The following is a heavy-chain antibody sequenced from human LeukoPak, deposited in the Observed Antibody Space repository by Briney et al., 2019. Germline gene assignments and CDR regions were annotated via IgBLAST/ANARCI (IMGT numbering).Heavy chain of an antibody. CDR1: GGSISSGSYY. D-gene: IGHD2-21*02. V-gene: IGHV4-61*02. CDR2: IYTSGST. J-gene: IGHJ4*02. CDR3: AREVVVTAGGEDY. Sequence: SETLSLTCTVSGGSISSGSYYWSWIRQPTGKGLEWIGRIYTSGSTNYNPSLKSRVIISVDTSKNQFSLKLSSVTAADTAVYYCAREVVVTAGGEDYWGQGTLVTVSS.